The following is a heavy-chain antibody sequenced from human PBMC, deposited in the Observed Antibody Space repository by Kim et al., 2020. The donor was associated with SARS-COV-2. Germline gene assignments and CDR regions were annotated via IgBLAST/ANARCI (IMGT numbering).Heavy chain of an antibody. CDR2: IYYSGST. CDR3: ARHSNMYSSSWYANLPPYYFDY. D-gene: IGHD6-13*01. Sequence: SETLSLTCTVSGGSISSSSYYWGWIRQPPGKGLEWIGSIYYSGSTYYNPSLKSRVTISVDTSKNQFSLKLSSVTAADTAVYYCARHSNMYSSSWYANLPPYYFDYWGQGTLVTVSS. V-gene: IGHV4-39*01. CDR1: GGSISSSSYY. J-gene: IGHJ4*02.